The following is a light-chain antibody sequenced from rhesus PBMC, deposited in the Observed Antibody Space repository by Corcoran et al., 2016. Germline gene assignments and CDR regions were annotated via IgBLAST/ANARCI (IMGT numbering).Light chain of an antibody. CDR2: YAS. J-gene: IGKJ2*01. V-gene: IGKV3-35*01. Sequence: EIVMTQSPATLSLSPGERATLSCRASQSVNSNLAWYQQKPGQAPRLLIYYASNRATGIPDRLSGSGSGTDFTLTISSLEPEDVGVYHCYQHSSGYSFGQGTKVEIK. CDR3: YQHSSGYS. CDR1: QSVNSN.